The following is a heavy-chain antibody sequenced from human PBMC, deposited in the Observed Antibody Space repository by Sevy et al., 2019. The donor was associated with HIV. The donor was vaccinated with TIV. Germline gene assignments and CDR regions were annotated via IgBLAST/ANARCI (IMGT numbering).Heavy chain of an antibody. CDR2: ISWNSGSI. CDR3: AKDTAMAPYYYYYGMDV. D-gene: IGHD5-18*01. J-gene: IGHJ6*02. CDR1: GFTFDDYA. V-gene: IGHV3-9*01. Sequence: GGSLRLSCAASGFTFDDYAMHWVRQAPGKGLEWVSGISWNSGSICYADSVKGRFTISRDNAKNSLYLQMNSLRAEDTALYYCAKDTAMAPYYYYYGMDVWGQGTTVTVSS.